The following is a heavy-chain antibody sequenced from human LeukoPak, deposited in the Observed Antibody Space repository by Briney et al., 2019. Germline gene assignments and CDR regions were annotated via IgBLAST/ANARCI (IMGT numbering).Heavy chain of an antibody. CDR1: GGSISSYY. J-gene: IGHJ3*02. Sequence: PSETLSLTCTVPGGSISSYYWSWIRQPPGKGLEWIGYIYYSGSTNYNPSLKSRVTISVDTSKNQFSLKLSSVTAADTAVYYCARGGGYDDAFDIWGQGTMVTVSS. CDR2: IYYSGST. D-gene: IGHD5-12*01. CDR3: ARGGGYDDAFDI. V-gene: IGHV4-59*01.